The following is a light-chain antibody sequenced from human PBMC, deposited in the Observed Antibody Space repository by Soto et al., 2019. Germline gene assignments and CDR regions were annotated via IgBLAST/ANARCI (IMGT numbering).Light chain of an antibody. CDR2: AVS. V-gene: IGKV1-39*01. Sequence: DIEMTQSPSSLSASVGDRVTITCRASQSISSYLNWYQQKPGKAPRLLIYAVSNLQSGVPSRFSGSGSGTDFTLTISILQPEDFATYYCPQNYITPLAFGPGTKVDIK. J-gene: IGKJ3*01. CDR1: QSISSY. CDR3: PQNYITPLA.